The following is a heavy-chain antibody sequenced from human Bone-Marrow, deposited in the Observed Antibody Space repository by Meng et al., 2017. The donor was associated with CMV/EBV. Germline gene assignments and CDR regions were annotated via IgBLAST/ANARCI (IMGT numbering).Heavy chain of an antibody. CDR3: ATDYLDYDLLWGAYRPVNSFDY. D-gene: IGHD3-16*02. CDR2: IKSKTDGGTT. Sequence: MSWVSQAPGKGMKWMSRIKSKTDGGTTDYGAPVKGKYTISRDDSKNTLFLQMNSLKIEDTAVYYCATDYLDYDLLWGAYRPVNSFDYWGQGTLVTVSS. V-gene: IGHV3-15*01. J-gene: IGHJ4*02.